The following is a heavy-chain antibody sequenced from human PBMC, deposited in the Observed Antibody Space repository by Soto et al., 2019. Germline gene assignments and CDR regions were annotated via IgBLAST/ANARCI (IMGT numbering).Heavy chain of an antibody. J-gene: IGHJ6*01. D-gene: IGHD3-3*01. CDR2: IYSGGST. CDR1: GFTVSSNY. Sequence: EVQLVETGGGLIQPGGSLRLSCAASGFTVSSNYMSWVRQAPGKGLEWVSVIYSGGSTYYADSVKGRFTISRDNSKNTLYLQMNSLRAEDTAVYYCARDLGPYDFWSGFDYYYYYGMDVW. CDR3: ARDLGPYDFWSGFDYYYYYGMDV. V-gene: IGHV3-53*02.